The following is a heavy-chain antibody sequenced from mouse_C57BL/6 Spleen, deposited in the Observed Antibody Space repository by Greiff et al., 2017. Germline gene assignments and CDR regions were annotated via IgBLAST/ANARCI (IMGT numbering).Heavy chain of an antibody. CDR2: FHPYNDDT. CDR1: GYTFTTYP. J-gene: IGHJ1*03. V-gene: IGHV1-47*01. CDR3: ARRGVYYGSSYRGYFDV. Sequence: VMLVESGAELVKPGASVKMSCKASGYTFTTYPIEWMKQNHGKSLEWIGNFHPYNDDTKYNEKFKGKATLTVEKSSSTVYLELSRLTSDDSAVYYCARRGVYYGSSYRGYFDVWGTGTTVTVSS. D-gene: IGHD1-1*01.